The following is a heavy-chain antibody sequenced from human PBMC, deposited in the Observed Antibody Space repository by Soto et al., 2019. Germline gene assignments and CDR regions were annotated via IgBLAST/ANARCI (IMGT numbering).Heavy chain of an antibody. CDR2: FNPTGDTA. J-gene: IGHJ6*02. CDR1: GYTFTSYY. Sequence: QVQLVQSGAEVKKPGASVKASCKASGYTFTSYYIHWVRQAPGQGLEWMGIFNPTGDTASYAQKLQGRVTMTRDTSTGTAYMELGSLRSEDTAVYYCARGGRIVDTGIGYYYYRAMDVWGQWTTVTVS. V-gene: IGHV1-46*01. D-gene: IGHD5-18*01. CDR3: ARGGRIVDTGIGYYYYRAMDV.